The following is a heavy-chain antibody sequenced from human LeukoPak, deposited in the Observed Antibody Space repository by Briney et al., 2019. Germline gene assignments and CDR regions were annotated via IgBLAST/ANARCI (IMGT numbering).Heavy chain of an antibody. CDR2: IYSGGST. Sequence: GGSLRLSCAASGFTVSSNYMSWVRQAPGKGLEWVSVIYSGGSTYYADSVKGRFTISRDNSKNTLYLQMNSLRAEDTAVYYCAKDRYFQAGRAFDIWGQGTMVTVSS. V-gene: IGHV3-53*01. CDR1: GFTVSSNY. CDR3: AKDRYFQAGRAFDI. J-gene: IGHJ3*02. D-gene: IGHD3-16*02.